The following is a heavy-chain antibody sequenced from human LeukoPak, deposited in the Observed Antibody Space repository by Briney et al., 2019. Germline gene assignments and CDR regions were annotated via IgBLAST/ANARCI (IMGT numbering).Heavy chain of an antibody. CDR2: IYYSGST. CDR3: ARGYSSGWYSLPNWFDP. D-gene: IGHD6-19*01. CDR1: GGSISSSSYY. V-gene: IGHV4-39*07. Sequence: SETLSLTCTVSGGSISSSSYYWGWIRQPPGKGLEWIGSIYYSGSTYYNPSLKSRVTISVDTSKNQFSLKLSSVTAADTAVYYCARGYSSGWYSLPNWFDPWGQGTLVTVSS. J-gene: IGHJ5*02.